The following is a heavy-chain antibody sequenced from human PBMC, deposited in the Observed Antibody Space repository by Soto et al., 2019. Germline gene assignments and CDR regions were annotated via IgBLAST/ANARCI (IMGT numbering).Heavy chain of an antibody. J-gene: IGHJ4*02. D-gene: IGHD3-22*01. Sequence: LXLSCAASRFTFSSYCMHWVRQAPGKGLEWVAVISYDGSNKYYADSVKGRFTISRDNSKNTLYLQMNSLRAEDTAVYYCAKDDSSGYIDYWGQGTLVTVSS. CDR3: AKDDSSGYIDY. CDR1: RFTFSSYC. CDR2: ISYDGSNK. V-gene: IGHV3-30*18.